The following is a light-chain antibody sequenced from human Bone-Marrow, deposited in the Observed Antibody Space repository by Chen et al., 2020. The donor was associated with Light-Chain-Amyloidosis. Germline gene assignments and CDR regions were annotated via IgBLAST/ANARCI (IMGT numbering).Light chain of an antibody. CDR2: DDS. CDR3: QVWDRSSDRPV. Sequence: SYVLTRPSSVSVAPGQTATIACGGNNIGSTSVHWYQQTPGQAPLLVVYDDSDRPSGIPERLSGSNSGNTATLTISRVEAGDEADYSCQVWDRSSDRPVFGGGTKLTVL. CDR1: NIGSTS. V-gene: IGLV3-21*02. J-gene: IGLJ3*02.